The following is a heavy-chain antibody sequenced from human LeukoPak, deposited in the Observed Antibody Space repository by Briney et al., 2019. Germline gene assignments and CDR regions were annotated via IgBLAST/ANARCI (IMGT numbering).Heavy chain of an antibody. D-gene: IGHD1-26*01. V-gene: IGHV3-74*01. J-gene: IGHJ4*02. CDR2: VHGDGYSI. Sequence: PGGSLRLSCAASGFTFSNYWMHWVRQAPGKGLVWVARVHGDGYSISYADSVRGRFTISRDNAKDTLYLHMNSLRPEDTAVYYCARAQVGAPTDFWGQGTLVTVSS. CDR1: GFTFSNYW. CDR3: ARAQVGAPTDF.